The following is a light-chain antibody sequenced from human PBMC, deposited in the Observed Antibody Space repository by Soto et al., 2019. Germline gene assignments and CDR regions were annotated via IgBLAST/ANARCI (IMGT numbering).Light chain of an antibody. J-gene: IGLJ3*02. CDR1: TSNIGSNT. CDR3: AAWDESLKGWV. V-gene: IGLV1-44*01. Sequence: QSVLAQPPSASGTPGQRVTISCSGSTSNIGSNTVSWYRQLPGTAPKVLMYGSDXRPSGVPDRXSGFTSGTSASLAISGLQSEDEADYYCAAWDESLKGWVFGGGTKLTVL. CDR2: GSD.